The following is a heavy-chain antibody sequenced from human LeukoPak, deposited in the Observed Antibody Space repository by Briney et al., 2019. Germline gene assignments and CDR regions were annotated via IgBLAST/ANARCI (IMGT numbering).Heavy chain of an antibody. D-gene: IGHD3-22*01. V-gene: IGHV3-23*01. CDR3: AKDSYDSSGYPHWFDP. CDR1: GFTFSSYA. J-gene: IGHJ5*02. CDR2: ISGSGGST. Sequence: PGGSLRLSCAASGFTFSSYAMSWVRQAPGKGLEWVSAISGSGGSTYYADSEKGRFTISRDNAKNTLYLQMNSLRAEDTAVYCCAKDSYDSSGYPHWFDPWGQGTLVTVSS.